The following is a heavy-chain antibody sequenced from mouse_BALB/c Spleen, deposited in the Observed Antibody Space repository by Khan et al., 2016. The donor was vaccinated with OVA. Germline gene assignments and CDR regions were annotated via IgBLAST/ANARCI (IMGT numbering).Heavy chain of an antibody. J-gene: IGHJ4*01. CDR2: IWGGGNK. CDR1: GFSLSRYN. D-gene: IGHD2-14*01. V-gene: IGHV2-6-4*01. Sequence: QVQLKQSGPGLVAPSQSLSSTCTVSGFSLSRYNLHWVRQPPGKGLEWLGMIWGGGNKAYNSDLNSGLSISKDKSKSQGFLKINSLQTDDTAIYYCARSYYRYDGYYAMDYWGQGTSVTVSS. CDR3: ARSYYRYDGYYAMDY.